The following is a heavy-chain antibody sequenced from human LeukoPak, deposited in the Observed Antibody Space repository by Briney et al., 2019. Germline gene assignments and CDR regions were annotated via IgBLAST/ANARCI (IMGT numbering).Heavy chain of an antibody. V-gene: IGHV1-2*06. CDR3: AREGGYCSSTSCYAGFDY. CDR2: INPNSGGT. CDR1: GYTFTGYY. Sequence: ASVKVSCKASGYTFTGYYMHWVRQAPGQGLEWMGRINPNSGGTNYAQKFQGRVTMTRDTSISTAYMELSRLRSDDTAVYYCAREGGYCSSTSCYAGFDYWGQGTLVTVS. J-gene: IGHJ4*02. D-gene: IGHD2-2*01.